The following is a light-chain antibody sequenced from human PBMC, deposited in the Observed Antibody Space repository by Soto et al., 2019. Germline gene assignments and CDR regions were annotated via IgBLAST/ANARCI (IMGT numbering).Light chain of an antibody. Sequence: QSALTQPRSVSGSPGQSVTISCTGTSGDVGGYNFVSWYQQHPGKVPTLVIFDVSHRPSGVPDRFSGSKSGNTASLTISGLQAEDEADYYCCSYGGSYPWVFGGGTKLTV. V-gene: IGLV2-11*01. J-gene: IGLJ2*01. CDR3: CSYGGSYPWV. CDR1: SGDVGGYNF. CDR2: DVS.